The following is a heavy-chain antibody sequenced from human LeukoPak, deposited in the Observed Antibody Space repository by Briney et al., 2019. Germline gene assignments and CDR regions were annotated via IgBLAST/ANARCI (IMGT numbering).Heavy chain of an antibody. Sequence: SETLSLTCAVSGGSISSSNWWSWVRHPRGKGLEWIGEIDHSGSTNYNPSLKSRVTISVDKSKNQFSLKLSSVTAADTAVYYCARTPAYYDFWSGYYSGWGQGTLVTVSS. D-gene: IGHD3-3*01. V-gene: IGHV4-4*02. CDR3: ARTPAYYDFWSGYYSG. CDR1: GGSISSSNW. J-gene: IGHJ4*02. CDR2: IDHSGST.